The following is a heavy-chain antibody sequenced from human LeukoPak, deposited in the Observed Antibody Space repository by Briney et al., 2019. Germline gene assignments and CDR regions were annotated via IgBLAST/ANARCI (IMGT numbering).Heavy chain of an antibody. V-gene: IGHV3-30*14. CDR1: GFTFSSHA. CDR2: ISYDGSNK. D-gene: IGHD5-24*01. Sequence: GRSLRLSCAASGFTFSSHAMHWVRQAPGKGLEWVALISYDGSNKYYADSVKGRFTISRDNSKNTLYLQMNSLRAEDTAVYYCAGEMATVRAFDYWGQGTLVTVSS. J-gene: IGHJ4*02. CDR3: AGEMATVRAFDY.